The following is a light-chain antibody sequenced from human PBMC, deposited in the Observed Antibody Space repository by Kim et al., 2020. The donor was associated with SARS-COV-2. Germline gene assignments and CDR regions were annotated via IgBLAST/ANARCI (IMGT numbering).Light chain of an antibody. CDR1: QSVSSS. CDR2: EAS. J-gene: IGKJ2*01. CDR3: QQRSTYT. V-gene: IGKV3-11*01. Sequence: TLYWSPRHRATLYCRDSQSVSSSLAVYQQKPGQAHRLLIYEASDRATGIPERFRGSGSGTEFTLNIVGREPEDGAVYYGQQRSTYTLGRRTKLE.